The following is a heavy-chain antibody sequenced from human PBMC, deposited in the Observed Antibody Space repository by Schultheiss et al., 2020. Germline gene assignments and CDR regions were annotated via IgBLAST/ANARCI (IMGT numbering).Heavy chain of an antibody. Sequence: GGSLRLSCVASGFTFSNYEMNWVRQAPGKGLEWVSYISSSGSTIYYADSVKGRFTISRDNAKNSLYLQMTSLRAEDTAVYYCAKGSHCGPDCYYNGMDVWGQGPTVTVSS. V-gene: IGHV3-48*03. CDR3: AKGSHCGPDCYYNGMDV. D-gene: IGHD2-21*02. CDR2: ISSSGSTI. J-gene: IGHJ6*02. CDR1: GFTFSNYE.